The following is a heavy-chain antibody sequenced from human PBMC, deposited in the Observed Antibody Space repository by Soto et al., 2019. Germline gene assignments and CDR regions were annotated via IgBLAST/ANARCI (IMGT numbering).Heavy chain of an antibody. Sequence: QVQLVQSGAEVKKPGASVKVSCKASGYTFTSYDINWVRQATGQGLEWMGWMNPNSGNTGYAQKFQGRVTMTRNTSISTAYMELSSLRSEDTAVYYCARADYYDRNVYLLPCGYWRQGTLVTVSS. CDR1: GYTFTSYD. CDR3: ARADYYDRNVYLLPCGY. V-gene: IGHV1-8*01. D-gene: IGHD3-22*01. CDR2: MNPNSGNT. J-gene: IGHJ4*02.